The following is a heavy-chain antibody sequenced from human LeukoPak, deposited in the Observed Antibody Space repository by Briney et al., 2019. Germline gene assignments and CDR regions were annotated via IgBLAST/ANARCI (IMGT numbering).Heavy chain of an antibody. D-gene: IGHD3-22*01. V-gene: IGHV3-66*01. CDR2: IYSGGST. CDR3: ARAPSYDSSGYYYATGYYFDY. CDR1: GFTVSSNY. Sequence: PGGSLRLSCAASGFTVSSNYMSWVRQAPGKGLEWVSVIYSGGSTYYADSVKGRFTISRDNSKNTLYLQMNSLRAEHTAVYYCARAPSYDSSGYYYATGYYFDYWGQGTLVTVSS. J-gene: IGHJ4*02.